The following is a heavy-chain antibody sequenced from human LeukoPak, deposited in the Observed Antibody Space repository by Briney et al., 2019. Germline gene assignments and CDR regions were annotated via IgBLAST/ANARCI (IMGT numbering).Heavy chain of an antibody. D-gene: IGHD6-19*01. CDR3: AKRAGIAVAGDAFDI. J-gene: IGHJ3*02. Sequence: ALRLSCAASGFTFDDYAMHWVRQAPGKGLEWVSGISWNSGSIGYADSVKGRFTISRDNAKNSLYLQMNSLRAGDTALYYCAKRAGIAVAGDAFDIWGQGTMVTVSS. CDR2: ISWNSGSI. V-gene: IGHV3-9*01. CDR1: GFTFDDYA.